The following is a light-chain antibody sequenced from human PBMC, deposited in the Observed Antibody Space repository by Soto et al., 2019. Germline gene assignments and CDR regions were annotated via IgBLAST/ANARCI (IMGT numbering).Light chain of an antibody. J-gene: IGKJ1*01. V-gene: IGKV1-5*01. CDR2: DAS. Sequence: DIQMTQSPSTLSASLGDRVTITCRASQGISSWFAWYQQKPGKAPKLLIYDASSLESGVPSRFSGSGSGTEFTLTISSLQPDDFATYYCQQYNSCSWTFGQGTKVDIK. CDR3: QQYNSCSWT. CDR1: QGISSW.